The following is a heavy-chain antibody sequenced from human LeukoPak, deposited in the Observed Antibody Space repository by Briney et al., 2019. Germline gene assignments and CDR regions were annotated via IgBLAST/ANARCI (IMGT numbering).Heavy chain of an antibody. CDR1: GFAVSNNY. D-gene: IGHD6-19*01. CDR2: IYSGGST. V-gene: IGHV3-53*01. Sequence: TGGSLRLSCAASGFAVSNNYISWVRQAPGKGLEWVSIIYSGGSTYYADSVKGRFTISRDNSKNTLSLQMNSLRVEDTAVYYCARVGDSSGSAFDIWGQGTMVTVSS. CDR3: ARVGDSSGSAFDI. J-gene: IGHJ3*02.